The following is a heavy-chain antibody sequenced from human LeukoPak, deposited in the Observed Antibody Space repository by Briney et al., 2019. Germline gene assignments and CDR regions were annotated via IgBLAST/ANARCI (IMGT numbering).Heavy chain of an antibody. D-gene: IGHD2-15*01. CDR1: GGSISGYY. V-gene: IGHV4-59*08. CDR3: ARWGSARELDY. CDR2: IYYSGST. J-gene: IGHJ4*02. Sequence: SETLSLTCTVSGGSISGYYWSWIRQPPGKGLEWIGYIYYSGSTNYNPSLESRVTISVDTSNNQFSLKLSSVTAADTAVYYCARWGSARELDYWGQGTPVTVSS.